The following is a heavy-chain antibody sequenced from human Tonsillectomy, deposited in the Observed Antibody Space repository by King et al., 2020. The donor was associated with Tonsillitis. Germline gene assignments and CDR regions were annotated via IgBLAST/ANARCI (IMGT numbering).Heavy chain of an antibody. CDR2: IYYTGST. Sequence: QLQESGPGLVKPSETLSLTCTVSGGSISSSSYYWGWIRQPPGKGLEWIGSIYYTGSTYYNPSLKSRVTISVDTSKNQLSLKLSSVTAADTAVYYCARVWFGELFAIDYWGQGTLVTVSS. CDR1: GGSISSSSYY. CDR3: ARVWFGELFAIDY. J-gene: IGHJ4*02. D-gene: IGHD3-10*01. V-gene: IGHV4-39*07.